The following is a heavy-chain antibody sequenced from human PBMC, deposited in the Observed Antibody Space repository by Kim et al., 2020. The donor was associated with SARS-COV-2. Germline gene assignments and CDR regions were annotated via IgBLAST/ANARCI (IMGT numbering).Heavy chain of an antibody. V-gene: IGHV3-23*01. Sequence: DSVKGRFTISRDNSKNTLYLQMNSLRAEDTAVYYCAKDLGYYRGFFQHDYWGQGTLVTVSS. J-gene: IGHJ4*02. CDR3: AKDLGYYRGFFQHDY. D-gene: IGHD4-17*01.